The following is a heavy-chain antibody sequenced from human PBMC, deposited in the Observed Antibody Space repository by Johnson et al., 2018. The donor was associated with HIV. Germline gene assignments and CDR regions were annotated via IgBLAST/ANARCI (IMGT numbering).Heavy chain of an antibody. CDR1: GFTFSDYW. Sequence: VQLLESGGGLVQPGGSLRLSCAVSGFTFSDYWMSWVRQAPGKGLEWVANIKQDGREKYYVDSVKGRFTISRDNAKNSLYLQMNSLRADDTAVYYCARDSTLDMVTAFDIWGKGTMVTVSS. V-gene: IGHV3-7*01. J-gene: IGHJ3*02. CDR2: IKQDGREK. CDR3: ARDSTLDMVTAFDI. D-gene: IGHD3-10*01.